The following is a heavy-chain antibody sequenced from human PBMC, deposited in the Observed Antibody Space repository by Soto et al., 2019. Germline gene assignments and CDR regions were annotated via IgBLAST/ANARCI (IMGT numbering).Heavy chain of an antibody. CDR2: IISIFGTA. D-gene: IGHD1-1*01. CDR3: ARGGKERFRGSGMDV. CDR1: GGTFSSYA. J-gene: IGHJ6*02. Sequence: QVQLVQSGAEVKKPGTSVKVSCKVSGGTFSSYAISWVRQAPGQGLEWMGEIISIFGTAMYAQKFQGRVTIIADESASTAYMELSSLRSDDTAVYYCARGGKERFRGSGMDVWGQGTPVTVSS. V-gene: IGHV1-69*01.